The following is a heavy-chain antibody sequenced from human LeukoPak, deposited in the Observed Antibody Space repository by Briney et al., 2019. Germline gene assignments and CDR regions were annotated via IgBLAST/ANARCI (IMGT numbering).Heavy chain of an antibody. V-gene: IGHV3-30-3*01. D-gene: IGHD2-2*01. Sequence: PGGSLRLSCAASGFTFSSYAMHWVRQAPGKGLEWVAVISYDGSNKYYAGSVKGRFTISRDNSKNTLYLQMNSLRAEDTAVYYCARVPAGYQLLPWFDPWGQGTLVTVSS. CDR2: ISYDGSNK. CDR3: ARVPAGYQLLPWFDP. CDR1: GFTFSSYA. J-gene: IGHJ5*02.